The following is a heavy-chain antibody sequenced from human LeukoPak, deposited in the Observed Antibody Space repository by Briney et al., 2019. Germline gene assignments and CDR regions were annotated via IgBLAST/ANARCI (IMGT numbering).Heavy chain of an antibody. CDR2: MNPNSGNT. CDR1: GYTFTSYG. D-gene: IGHD3-3*01. CDR3: ASGAVLRFLEWLLYRQYQSNWFDP. J-gene: IGHJ5*02. V-gene: IGHV1-8*02. Sequence: ASVKVSCKASGYTFTSYGISWVRQAPGQGLEWMGWMNPNSGNTGYAQKFQGRVTMTRNTSISTAYMELSSLRSEDTAVYYCASGAVLRFLEWLLYRQYQSNWFDPWGQGTLVTVSS.